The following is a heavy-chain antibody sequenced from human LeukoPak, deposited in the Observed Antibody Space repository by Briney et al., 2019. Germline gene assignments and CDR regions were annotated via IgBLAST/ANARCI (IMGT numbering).Heavy chain of an antibody. J-gene: IGHJ4*02. D-gene: IGHD3-22*01. Sequence: GGSLRLSCAASGFTFSSYWMSRVRQAPGKGLEWVANIKQDGSEKYYVDSVKGRFTISRDNAYNSLYLQMNSLRAEDTAVYHCARDLHYYHSSGSNYYFDYWGQGTLVTVSS. CDR3: ARDLHYYHSSGSNYYFDY. CDR1: GFTFSSYW. V-gene: IGHV3-7*03. CDR2: IKQDGSEK.